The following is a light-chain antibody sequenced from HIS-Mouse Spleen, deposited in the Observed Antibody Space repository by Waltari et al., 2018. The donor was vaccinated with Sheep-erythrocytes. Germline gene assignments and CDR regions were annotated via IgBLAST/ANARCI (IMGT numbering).Light chain of an antibody. Sequence: QSALTQPRSVSGSPGHSVTISSMGTRIYVVGYNYVPWYQQHQGKAPKLMIYDVSKRPSGVPDRFSGSKSGNTTSLTISGLQAEDEADYYCCSYAGSYNHVFATGTKVTVL. CDR3: CSYAGSYNHV. CDR1: RIYVVGYNY. V-gene: IGLV2-11*01. J-gene: IGLJ1*01. CDR2: DVS.